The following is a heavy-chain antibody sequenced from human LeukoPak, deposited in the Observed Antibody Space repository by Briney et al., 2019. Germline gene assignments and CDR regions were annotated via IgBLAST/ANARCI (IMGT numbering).Heavy chain of an antibody. CDR2: MKQDGSAR. J-gene: IGHJ4*02. Sequence: GGSLRLSCAGSGFSFSNYWMAWVRQAPGKGPQWVANMKQDGSARHYADSVKGRFTISRDNAQNSVYLQMNSLRAEDTAVYYCVRDVVGSLDHWGLGTLVTVSS. V-gene: IGHV3-7*01. D-gene: IGHD2-15*01. CDR1: GFSFSNYW. CDR3: VRDVVGSLDH.